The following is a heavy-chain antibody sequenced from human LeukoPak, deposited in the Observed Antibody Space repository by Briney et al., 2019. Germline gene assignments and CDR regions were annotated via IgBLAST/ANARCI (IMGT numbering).Heavy chain of an antibody. J-gene: IGHJ5*02. CDR1: GFIFNNYG. CDR3: AKGSSGYFVDL. Sequence: PAGTLRLSCAASGFIFNNYGLIWVRQAPGKGLEWVSAISNDGGGTNYADFVKGRVTISRDNSKNTLFLQMNSLRAEDTALYYCAKGSSGYFVDLWGQGTLVTVSS. CDR2: ISNDGGGT. V-gene: IGHV3-23*01. D-gene: IGHD3-22*01.